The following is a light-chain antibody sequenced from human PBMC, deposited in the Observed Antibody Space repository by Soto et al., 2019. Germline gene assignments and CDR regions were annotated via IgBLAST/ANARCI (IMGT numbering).Light chain of an antibody. CDR3: QQYNNWLDVT. Sequence: EIVMTQSPATLSVSPGERATLSCRASQSVSSNLAWYQQKPGQAPRLLIYGASTRATGIPARFSGSGSGTEFTLTISSLQSEDFAVYYCQQYNNWLDVTFGPGTKVDIK. CDR2: GAS. CDR1: QSVSSN. J-gene: IGKJ3*01. V-gene: IGKV3-15*01.